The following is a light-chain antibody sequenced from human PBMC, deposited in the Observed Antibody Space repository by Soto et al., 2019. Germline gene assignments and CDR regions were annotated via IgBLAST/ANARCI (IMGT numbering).Light chain of an antibody. CDR2: GNS. CDR1: SSNIGAGYD. Sequence: QSVLTQPPSVSGAPGQRVTISCTGSSSNIGAGYDVHWYQQLPGTAPKLLIYGNSNRPSGVPDRFSGSKSGTSASLAITGLQEGDQAHYYCKSSYRSPSGLMAIGGRPQLAVL. V-gene: IGLV1-40*01. CDR3: KSSYRSPSGLMA. J-gene: IGLJ2*01.